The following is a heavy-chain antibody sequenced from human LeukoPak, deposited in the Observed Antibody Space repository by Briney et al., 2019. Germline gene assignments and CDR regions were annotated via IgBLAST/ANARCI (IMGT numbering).Heavy chain of an antibody. V-gene: IGHV3-64*01. J-gene: IGHJ4*02. D-gene: IGHD5-18*01. CDR1: GFTFSSYA. CDR3: ARPLRGYSYGSYGY. CDR2: ISSNGGGT. Sequence: GGSLRLSCAASGFTFSSYAMHWVRQAPGKGLEYVSAISSNGGGTYYANSVKGRFTISRDNSKNTLYLQMGSLRAEDMAVYYCARPLRGYSYGSYGYWGQGTLVTVSS.